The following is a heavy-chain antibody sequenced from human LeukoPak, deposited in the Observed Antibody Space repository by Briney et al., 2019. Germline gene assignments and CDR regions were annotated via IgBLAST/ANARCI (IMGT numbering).Heavy chain of an antibody. CDR3: ARRKVVVPAAIDAFDI. J-gene: IGHJ3*02. D-gene: IGHD2-2*01. Sequence: GESLKISCKGSGYSFTSYWIGWVRQMPGKGLEWMGIIYPGDSDTRYSPSFQGQVTISADKSISTAYLQWSSLKASDTAMYYCARRKVVVPAAIDAFDIWGQGTMVTVSS. CDR2: IYPGDSDT. CDR1: GYSFTSYW. V-gene: IGHV5-51*01.